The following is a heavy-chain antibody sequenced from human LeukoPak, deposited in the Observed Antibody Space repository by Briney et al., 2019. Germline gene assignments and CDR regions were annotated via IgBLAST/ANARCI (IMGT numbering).Heavy chain of an antibody. J-gene: IGHJ4*02. CDR2: VIRDGSFT. D-gene: IGHD5-24*01. CDR1: GFTFRNYW. V-gene: IGHV3-74*01. Sequence: GGSLRLSCAASGFTFRNYWMHWVRQAPGKGLVWVSRVIRDGSFTNYADSVKGRFTISRDNAKNTLYPQMNSLRAEDTAVYYCVRDGDDFNFDYWGQGSLVTVSS. CDR3: VRDGDDFNFDY.